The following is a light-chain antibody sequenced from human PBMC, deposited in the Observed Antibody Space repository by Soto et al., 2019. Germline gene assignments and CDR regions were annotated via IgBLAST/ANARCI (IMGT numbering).Light chain of an antibody. J-gene: IGKJ2*01. Sequence: ENVLTQSPGTLSLSPGERATLSCRASQSVSSSSLTWYQQKPGQAPRLLIYGASSRATDSPDRFSGSGSGTDFTLTISRLEPEDFAVYYCQQYDSSPVTFGHGTKLEIK. V-gene: IGKV3-20*01. CDR2: GAS. CDR1: QSVSSSS. CDR3: QQYDSSPVT.